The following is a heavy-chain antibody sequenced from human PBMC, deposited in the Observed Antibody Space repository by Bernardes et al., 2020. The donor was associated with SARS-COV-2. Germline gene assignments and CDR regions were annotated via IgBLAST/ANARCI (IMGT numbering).Heavy chain of an antibody. CDR3: ARADTTAGLRFLEWLLPYYFDY. CDR2: ISSSSSYI. V-gene: IGHV3-21*01. D-gene: IGHD3-3*01. CDR1: GFTFSSYS. J-gene: IGHJ4*02. Sequence: GGSLRLSCAASGFTFSSYSMNWVRQAPGKGLEWVSSISSSSSYIYYADSVKGRFTISRDNAKNSLYLQMNSLRAEDTAVYYCARADTTAGLRFLEWLLPYYFDYWGQGTLVTVSS.